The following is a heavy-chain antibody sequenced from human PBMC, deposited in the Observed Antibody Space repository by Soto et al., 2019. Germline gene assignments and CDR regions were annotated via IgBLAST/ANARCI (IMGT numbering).Heavy chain of an antibody. CDR1: GGSISSYY. Sequence: SETLSLTCTVSGGSISSYYWSWIRQPPGKGLEWIGYIYYSGSTNYNPSLKSRVTISVDTSKNQFSLKLSSVTAADTAVYYCARATLGYCSGGSCYWSVYYFDYWGQGTLVTVSS. J-gene: IGHJ4*02. V-gene: IGHV4-59*01. CDR2: IYYSGST. CDR3: ARATLGYCSGGSCYWSVYYFDY. D-gene: IGHD2-15*01.